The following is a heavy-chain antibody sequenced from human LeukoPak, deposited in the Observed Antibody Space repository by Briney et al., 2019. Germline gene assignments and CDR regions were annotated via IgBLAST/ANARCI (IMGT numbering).Heavy chain of an antibody. J-gene: IGHJ4*02. D-gene: IGHD2-21*02. CDR3: AKDLGYCGDDCYSGLGY. Sequence: GGSLRLSCAASGFTFSRYSMSWVRQAPGKGLEWVSGISGSGDNTYYADSVRGRFTISRDNPKSTLYLQMKSLRAEDTAVYYCAKDLGYCGDDCYSGLGYWGQGTLVTVSS. CDR1: GFTFSRYS. CDR2: ISGSGDNT. V-gene: IGHV3-23*01.